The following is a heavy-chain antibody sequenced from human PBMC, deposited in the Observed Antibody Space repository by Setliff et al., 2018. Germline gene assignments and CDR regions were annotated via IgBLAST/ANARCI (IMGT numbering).Heavy chain of an antibody. V-gene: IGHV1-18*01. Sequence: ASVKVSCKASGYTFTNYGVSWVRQAPGQGLEWMGWISGYNGKTNYAQKVQGRVSMTTHTSTSTVYMELQSLRSDDTAVYYCVRSSAPQVVLAADFDFWGQGTPVTVSS. CDR3: VRSSAPQVVLAADFDF. CDR2: ISGYNGKT. D-gene: IGHD6-19*01. J-gene: IGHJ4*02. CDR1: GYTFTNYG.